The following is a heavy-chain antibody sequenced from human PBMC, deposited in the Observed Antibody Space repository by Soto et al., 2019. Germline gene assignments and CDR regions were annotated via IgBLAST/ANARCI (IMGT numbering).Heavy chain of an antibody. D-gene: IGHD6-13*01. CDR1: GYTFTSYG. V-gene: IGHV1-18*01. CDR2: INPYNGNT. Sequence: ASVKVSCKASGYTFTSYGISWVRQAPGQGLEWMAWINPYNGNTKYAEKFLGRVTVTTDTSTATAYMEVRSLTSDDTAVFYCARVGVGLAAPRVWPYWGQGTPVTVSS. CDR3: ARVGVGLAAPRVWPY. J-gene: IGHJ4*02.